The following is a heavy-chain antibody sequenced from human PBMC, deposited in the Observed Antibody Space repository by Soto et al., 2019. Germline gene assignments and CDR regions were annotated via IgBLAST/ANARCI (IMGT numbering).Heavy chain of an antibody. CDR3: AKEWSGYPVTDVYYYYYYGMDV. J-gene: IGHJ6*02. CDR2: ISYDGSNK. CDR1: GFTFSSYG. V-gene: IGHV3-30*18. D-gene: IGHD4-17*01. Sequence: HPGGSLRLSCAASGFTFSSYGMHWVRQAPGKGLEWVAVISYDGSNKYYADSVKGRFTISRDNSKNTLYLQMNSLRAEDTAVYYCAKEWSGYPVTDVYYYYYYGMDVWGQGTTVTVSS.